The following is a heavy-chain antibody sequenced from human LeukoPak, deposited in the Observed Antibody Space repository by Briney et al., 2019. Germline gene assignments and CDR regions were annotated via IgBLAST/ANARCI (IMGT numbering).Heavy chain of an antibody. CDR2: IYTSGST. CDR3: ARDQYSSSWYRAFDI. CDR1: GGSISSGSYY. Sequence: PSQTLSLTCTVSGGSISSGSYYWSWIRQPAGKGLEWIGRIYTSGSTNYNPSLKSRVTISVDTSKNQFSLKLSSVTAADTAVYYCARDQYSSSWYRAFDIWGQGTMVTVSS. V-gene: IGHV4-61*02. D-gene: IGHD6-13*01. J-gene: IGHJ3*02.